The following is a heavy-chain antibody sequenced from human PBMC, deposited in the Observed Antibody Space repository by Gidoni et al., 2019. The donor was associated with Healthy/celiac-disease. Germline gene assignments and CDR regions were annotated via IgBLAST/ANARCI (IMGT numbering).Heavy chain of an antibody. CDR2: ST. J-gene: IGHJ6*02. V-gene: IGHV4-59*01. D-gene: IGHD6-25*01. Sequence: STNYNPSLKSRVTISVDTSKNQFSLKLSSVTAADTAVYYCAREAGGYNNRGMDVWGQGTTVTVSS. CDR3: AREAGGYNNRGMDV.